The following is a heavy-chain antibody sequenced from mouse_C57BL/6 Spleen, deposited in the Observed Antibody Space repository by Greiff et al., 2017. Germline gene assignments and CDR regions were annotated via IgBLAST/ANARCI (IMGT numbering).Heavy chain of an antibody. J-gene: IGHJ3*01. V-gene: IGHV4-1*01. CDR2: INPDSSTI. CDR1: GIDFSRYW. Sequence: EVKLLESGGGLVQPGGSLKLSCAASGIDFSRYWMSWVRRAPGKGLEWIGEINPDSSTINYAPSLKDKFIISRDNAKNTLYLQMSKVRSEDTALYYCANYYGSSYAWFAYWGQGTLVTVSA. CDR3: ANYYGSSYAWFAY. D-gene: IGHD1-1*01.